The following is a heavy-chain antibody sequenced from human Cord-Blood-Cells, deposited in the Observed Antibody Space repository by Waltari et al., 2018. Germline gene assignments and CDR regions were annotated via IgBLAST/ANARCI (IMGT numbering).Heavy chain of an antibody. J-gene: IGHJ3*02. CDR2: SNNSGST. D-gene: IGHD6-13*01. CDR1: GGSFSGYY. CDR3: ARGPLLDVIAAAGHDALDI. Sequence: QVQLQQWGAGLLKPSETLSLTCAVYGGSFSGYYWSWIRQPPGKGLEWIGESNNSGSTNYNPSLKRRVTISVDTSKNQFSLKLSSVTAADTAVYYCARGPLLDVIAAAGHDALDIWGQGTMVTVSS. V-gene: IGHV4-34*01.